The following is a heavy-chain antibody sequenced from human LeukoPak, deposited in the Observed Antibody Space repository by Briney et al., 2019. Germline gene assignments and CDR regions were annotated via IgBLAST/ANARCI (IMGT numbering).Heavy chain of an antibody. D-gene: IGHD3-3*01. Sequence: SETLSLTCTVSGGSISSYYWSWIRQPPGKGLEWIGYIYYSGSTNYNPSLKSRVTISVDTSKNQFSLKLSSVPPEDPAVYYCARQDFWGGLGGGDFDYWGQGTLVTVSS. J-gene: IGHJ4*02. CDR2: IYYSGST. CDR1: GGSISSYY. CDR3: ARQDFWGGLGGGDFDY. V-gene: IGHV4-59*08.